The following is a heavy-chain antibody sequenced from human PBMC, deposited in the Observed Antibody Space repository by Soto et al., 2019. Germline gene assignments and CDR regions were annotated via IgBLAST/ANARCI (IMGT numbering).Heavy chain of an antibody. V-gene: IGHV4-31*03. CDR1: GGSISSGGYY. J-gene: IGHJ4*02. D-gene: IGHD3-10*01. Sequence: QVQLQESGPGLVKPSQTLSLTCTVSGGSISSGGYYWSWIRQHPGKGLEWIGYIYYSGSTYYNPSLKIRVTISVDTSKSQFSLKLSSVTAADTAVYYCARGSEVRVEVTPWGQGTLVTGSS. CDR2: IYYSGST. CDR3: ARGSEVRVEVTP.